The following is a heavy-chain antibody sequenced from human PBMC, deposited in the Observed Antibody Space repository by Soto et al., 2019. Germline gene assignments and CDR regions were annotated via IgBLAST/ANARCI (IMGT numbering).Heavy chain of an antibody. D-gene: IGHD3-10*01. V-gene: IGHV3-7*01. CDR1: GFTFSSNW. Sequence: GGSLRLSCAASGFTFSSNWMSWVRQAPGKGLEWVANIKQDGSEKQYVDSVKGRFTISRDNAKNALYLQMNSLRAEDTALYYCVTPPRGISFDNWGQGTLVTVSS. J-gene: IGHJ4*02. CDR3: VTPPRGISFDN. CDR2: IKQDGSEK.